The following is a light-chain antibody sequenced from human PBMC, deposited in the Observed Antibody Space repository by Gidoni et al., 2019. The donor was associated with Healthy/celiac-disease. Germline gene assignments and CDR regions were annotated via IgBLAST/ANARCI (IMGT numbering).Light chain of an antibody. J-gene: IGKJ3*01. CDR1: QSVSIY. CDR3: QQRSNWRFT. CDR2: DAS. V-gene: IGKV3-11*01. Sequence: EIVLTQSPATLSLSPGERATLPCRASQSVSIYLAWYQQIPGQAPRLLIYDASNRATGIPARFSGSGSGTDFTLTISSLEPEDFAVYYCQQRSNWRFTFGPGTKVDIK.